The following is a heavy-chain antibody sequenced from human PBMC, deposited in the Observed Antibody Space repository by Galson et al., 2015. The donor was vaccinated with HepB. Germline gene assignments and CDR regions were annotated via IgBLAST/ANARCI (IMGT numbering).Heavy chain of an antibody. CDR2: ISYDGSNK. V-gene: IGHV3-30-3*01. D-gene: IGHD3-22*01. CDR1: GFTFSSYA. Sequence: SLRLSCAASGFTFSSYAMHWARQAPGKGLEWVAVISYDGSNKYYADSVKGRFTISRDNSKNTLYLQMNSLRAEDTAVYYCARGGGYYDSSGYCDYWGQGTLVTVSS. CDR3: ARGGGYYDSSGYCDY. J-gene: IGHJ4*02.